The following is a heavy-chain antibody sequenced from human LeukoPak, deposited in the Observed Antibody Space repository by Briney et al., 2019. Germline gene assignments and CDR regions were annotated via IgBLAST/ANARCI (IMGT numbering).Heavy chain of an antibody. CDR3: AKDLAGYSSSSGLYYYYMDV. CDR1: GFTFSSYA. Sequence: AGGSLRLSCAASGFTFSSYATSWVRQAPGKGLEWVSAISGSGGSTYYADSVKGRFTISRDNSKNTLYLQMNSLRAEDTAVYYCAKDLAGYSSSSGLYYYYMDVWGKGTTVTVSS. V-gene: IGHV3-23*01. D-gene: IGHD6-6*01. CDR2: ISGSGGST. J-gene: IGHJ6*03.